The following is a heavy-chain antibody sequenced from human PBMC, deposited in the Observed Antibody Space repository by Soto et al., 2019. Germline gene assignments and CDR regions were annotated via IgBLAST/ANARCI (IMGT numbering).Heavy chain of an antibody. CDR1: GGTFSSYT. J-gene: IGHJ5*02. Sequence: SVKVSCKASGGTFSSYTISWLRQAPGQGLEWMGRIIPILGIANYAQKFQGRVTITADKSTSTAYMELSSLRSEDTAVYYCARERGEGLLEDGWFAPWGQGTLVTVSS. D-gene: IGHD1-1*01. V-gene: IGHV1-69*04. CDR3: ARERGEGLLEDGWFAP. CDR2: IIPILGIA.